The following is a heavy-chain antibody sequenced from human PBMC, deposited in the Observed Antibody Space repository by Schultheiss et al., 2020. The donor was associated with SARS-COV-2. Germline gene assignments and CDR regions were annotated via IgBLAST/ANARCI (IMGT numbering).Heavy chain of an antibody. CDR1: GYTFTSYG. D-gene: IGHD2-15*01. CDR3: ASGGYCSSISCNSAQYFQH. CDR2: ISAYNGNT. J-gene: IGHJ1*01. Sequence: ASVKVSCKASGYTFTSYGISWVRQAPGQGLEWMGWISAYNGNTNYAQKLQGRVTITRDTSASTAYMELSSLRSEDTAVYYCASGGYCSSISCNSAQYFQHWGQGTLVTVSS. V-gene: IGHV1-18*01.